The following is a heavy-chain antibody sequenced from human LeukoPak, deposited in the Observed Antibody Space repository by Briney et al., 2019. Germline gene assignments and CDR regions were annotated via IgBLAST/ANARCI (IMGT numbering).Heavy chain of an antibody. Sequence: PGGSLRLSCAASGFTFSSYAMNWVRQAPGKGLEWVSYISSSGSTIYYADSVKGRFTISRDNAKNSLYLQMNSLRAEDTAVYYCARVSRYYYDSSGLQHAFDIWGQGTMVTVSS. V-gene: IGHV3-48*03. CDR2: ISSSGSTI. CDR1: GFTFSSYA. J-gene: IGHJ3*02. D-gene: IGHD3-22*01. CDR3: ARVSRYYYDSSGLQHAFDI.